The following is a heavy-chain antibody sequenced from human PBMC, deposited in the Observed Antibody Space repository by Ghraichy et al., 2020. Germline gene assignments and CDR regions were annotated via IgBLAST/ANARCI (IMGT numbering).Heavy chain of an antibody. CDR1: GFTFSSYW. D-gene: IGHD4-17*01. CDR2: INSDGSST. CDR3: ARVVYDYGDFYFDY. Sequence: GGSLRLSCAASGFTFSSYWMHWVRQAPGKGLVWVSRINSDGSSTSYADSVKGRFTISRDNAKNTLYLQMNSLRAEDTAVYYCARVVYDYGDFYFDYWGQGTLVTVSS. V-gene: IGHV3-74*01. J-gene: IGHJ4*02.